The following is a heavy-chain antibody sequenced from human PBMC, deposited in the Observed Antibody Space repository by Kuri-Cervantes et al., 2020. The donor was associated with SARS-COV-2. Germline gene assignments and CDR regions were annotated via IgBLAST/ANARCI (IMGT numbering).Heavy chain of an antibody. J-gene: IGHJ3*02. CDR3: AREAYYDFWRAYAFDI. V-gene: IGHV4-34*01. Sequence: GSLRLSCAVYGGSFSDYYWSWVRQPPGKGLEWIGEINHSGNTNYDPSLKSRVTISVDTSKNQFSLKLSSVTAADTAVYYCAREAYYDFWRAYAFDIWGQGTMVTVSS. D-gene: IGHD3-3*01. CDR2: INHSGNT. CDR1: GGSFSDYY.